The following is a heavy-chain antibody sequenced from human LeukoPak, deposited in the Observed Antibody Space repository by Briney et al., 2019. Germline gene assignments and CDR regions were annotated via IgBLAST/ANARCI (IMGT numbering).Heavy chain of an antibody. CDR1: GYTFTGYY. CDR3: ARVEWFGELLFDY. Sequence: ASVKVSCKASGYTFTGYYMHWVRQAPGQGLEWMGWINPNSGGTNYAQKFQGRVTMTRDTSISIAYMELSRLRSDDTAVYYCARVEWFGELLFDYWGQGTLVTVSS. J-gene: IGHJ4*02. CDR2: INPNSGGT. V-gene: IGHV1-2*02. D-gene: IGHD3-10*01.